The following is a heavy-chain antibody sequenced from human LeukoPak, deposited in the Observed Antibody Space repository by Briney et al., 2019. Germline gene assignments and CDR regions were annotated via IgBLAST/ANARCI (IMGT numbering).Heavy chain of an antibody. CDR1: GFTFSSYA. J-gene: IGHJ3*02. Sequence: GGSLRLSCAASGFTFSSYAMHWVRQAPGKGLEYVSAISSNGGSTYYANSVKGRFTISRDNSKNTLYLQMGSLRAEDTAVYYCAKGGDEATMIVVAQGAFDIWGQGTMVTVSS. CDR2: ISSNGGST. V-gene: IGHV3-64*01. D-gene: IGHD3-22*01. CDR3: AKGGDEATMIVVAQGAFDI.